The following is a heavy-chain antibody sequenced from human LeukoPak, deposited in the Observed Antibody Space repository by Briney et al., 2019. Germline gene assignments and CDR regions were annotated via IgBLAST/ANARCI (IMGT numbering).Heavy chain of an antibody. Sequence: ASVKVSCKASGYTLTRYGISWVRRAPGQGLEWMGWISGYNGNTNYAQKFQGRVTMTTDTSTSTAYMELRSLRSDDTAVYYCARDLAVATLPTFDYWGQGILLTVSS. V-gene: IGHV1-18*01. D-gene: IGHD4-23*01. CDR2: ISGYNGNT. CDR3: ARDLAVATLPTFDY. CDR1: GYTLTRYG. J-gene: IGHJ4*02.